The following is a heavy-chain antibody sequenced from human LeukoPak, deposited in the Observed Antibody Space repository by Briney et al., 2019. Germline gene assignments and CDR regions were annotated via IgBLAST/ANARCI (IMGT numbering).Heavy chain of an antibody. D-gene: IGHD3-22*01. CDR2: ISSSGST. CDR3: ARGPYSYDSSGAFDI. Sequence: SETLSLTCTVSGDSISSGDYYWSWIRRPAGKGLEWIGRISSSGSTNYNPSLKSRVTISVDTSKNQFSLKLSSVTAADTAVYFWARGPYSYDSSGAFDIWGQGTMVTVSS. CDR1: GDSISSGDYY. V-gene: IGHV4-61*02. J-gene: IGHJ3*02.